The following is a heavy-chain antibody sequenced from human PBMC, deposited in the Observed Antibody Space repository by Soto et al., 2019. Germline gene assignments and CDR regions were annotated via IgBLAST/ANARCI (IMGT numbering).Heavy chain of an antibody. J-gene: IGHJ5*02. Sequence: SETLSLTCSVSGGSISSSSYFWGWIRQPPGKGLEWIGSIYYSGSTYYNPSLKSRVTVSVDTSKDQFSLKLSSVTAADTAVYYCARHPSDFWFDPWGQGTLVTVSS. D-gene: IGHD2-21*02. CDR3: ARHPSDFWFDP. V-gene: IGHV4-39*01. CDR2: IYYSGST. CDR1: GGSISSSSYF.